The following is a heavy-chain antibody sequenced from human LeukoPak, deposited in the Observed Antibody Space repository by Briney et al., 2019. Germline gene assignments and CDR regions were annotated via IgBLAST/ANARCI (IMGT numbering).Heavy chain of an antibody. J-gene: IGHJ4*02. Sequence: GGSLRLSCAASGFTFSSYSMNWVRQAPGKGLECVSAIRRGVGSTYYADSVKGRFTISRDNSKNTLYLQMYNLRADDTAVYYCAKKGQADDNGKPDWGQGTLVTVSS. V-gene: IGHV3-23*01. D-gene: IGHD1-1*01. CDR2: IRRGVGST. CDR3: AKKGQADDNGKPD. CDR1: GFTFSSYS.